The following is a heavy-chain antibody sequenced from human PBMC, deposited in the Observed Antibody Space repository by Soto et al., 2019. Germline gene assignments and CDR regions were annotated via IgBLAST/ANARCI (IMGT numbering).Heavy chain of an antibody. CDR1: GYTVTSYH. CDR2: INPSVGGI. CDR3: ARGTTQWQTSALDY. Sequence: SVKVSCKASGYTVTSYHMHWARQAPGQGLEWMGVINPSVGGIRYAQKLQGRVTMTRDTSTSTVYMELSSLRSEDTAVYYCARGTTQWQTSALDYWGQGTLVTVSS. D-gene: IGHD2-15*01. J-gene: IGHJ4*02. V-gene: IGHV1-46*01.